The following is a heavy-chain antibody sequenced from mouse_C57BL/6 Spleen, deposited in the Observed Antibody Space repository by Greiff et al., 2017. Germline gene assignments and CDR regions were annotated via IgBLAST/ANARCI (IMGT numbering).Heavy chain of an antibody. V-gene: IGHV1-74*01. CDR2: IHPSDSDT. CDR1: GYTFTSYW. Sequence: VKLQQPGAELVKPGASVKVSCKASGYTFTSYWMHWVKQRPGQGLEWIGRIHPSDSDTNYNQKFKGKATLTVDKSSSTAYMQLSSLTSEDSAVYYCALYYSNLGWFAYWGQGTLVTVSA. J-gene: IGHJ3*01. CDR3: ALYYSNLGWFAY. D-gene: IGHD2-5*01.